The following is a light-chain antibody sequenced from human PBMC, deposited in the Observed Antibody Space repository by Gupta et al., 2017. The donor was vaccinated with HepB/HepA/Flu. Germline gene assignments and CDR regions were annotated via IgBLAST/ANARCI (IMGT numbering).Light chain of an antibody. CDR3: QTWGTGIQV. CDR2: VNSDGSH. J-gene: IGLJ3*02. CDR1: SGHSTYA. V-gene: IGLV4-69*01. Sequence: QPVVTQSLSDSASLGASVKLTSALNSGHSTYAIAWHQQKPDKGPQYLMKVNSDGSHHKGDGIPDRFSGSSSGAERYLTISSLQSEDEADYYCQTWGTGIQVFGGGTKLTVL.